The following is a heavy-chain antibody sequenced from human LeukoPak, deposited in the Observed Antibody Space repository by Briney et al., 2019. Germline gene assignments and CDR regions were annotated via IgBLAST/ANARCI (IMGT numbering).Heavy chain of an antibody. CDR1: GFTFSSYS. J-gene: IGHJ4*02. Sequence: GGSLRLSCAASGFTFSSYSMNWVRQAPGKGLEWVSSISSSSSYIYYADSVKGQFTISRDNAKNSLYLQMNSLRAEDTAVYYCARGSGYGSGRNLDYWGQGTLVTVSS. CDR3: ARGSGYGSGRNLDY. D-gene: IGHD3-10*01. V-gene: IGHV3-21*01. CDR2: ISSSSSYI.